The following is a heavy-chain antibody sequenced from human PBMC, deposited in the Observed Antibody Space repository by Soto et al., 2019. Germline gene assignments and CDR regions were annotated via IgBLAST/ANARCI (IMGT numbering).Heavy chain of an antibody. Sequence: EVQLVESGGGLVQPGGSLRLSCAASGFTFSSYSMNWVRQAPGKGLEWVSYISSSSSTIYYADSVKGRFTISRDNAKKSFYLQMSSLGAEDTAVYYGARGSGGGDIVVVYYYMDVWGKGTTVTVSS. D-gene: IGHD2-15*01. CDR3: ARGSGGGDIVVVYYYMDV. CDR1: GFTFSSYS. V-gene: IGHV3-48*01. J-gene: IGHJ6*03. CDR2: ISSSSSTI.